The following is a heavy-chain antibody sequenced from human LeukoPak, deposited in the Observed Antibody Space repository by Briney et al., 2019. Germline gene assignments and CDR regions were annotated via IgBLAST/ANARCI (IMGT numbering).Heavy chain of an antibody. J-gene: IGHJ5*02. D-gene: IGHD6-13*01. Sequence: LPGGSLRLSCAASGFTFSSYAISWVRQAPGKGLEWVSAISGSGGSTYYADSVKGRFTISRDNSKNTLYLQMNSLRAEDTAVYYCAKWCIAAAGTWFYPWGQGTLVTVSS. CDR2: ISGSGGST. V-gene: IGHV3-23*01. CDR1: GFTFSSYA. CDR3: AKWCIAAAGTWFYP.